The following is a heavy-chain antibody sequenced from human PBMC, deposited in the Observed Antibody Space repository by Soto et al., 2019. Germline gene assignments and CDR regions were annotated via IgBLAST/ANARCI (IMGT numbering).Heavy chain of an antibody. D-gene: IGHD3-10*01. CDR2: INPNSGGT. Sequence: ASVRVSCQASGYTFTGYYMHWVRQAPGQGLEWMGWINPNSGGTNYAQKFQGWVTMTRDTSISTAYMELSRLRSDDTAVYYCARSFGVYGSGSYYNGKNYYYYYYGMDVWGQGTTVTVSS. CDR3: ARSFGVYGSGSYYNGKNYYYYYYGMDV. CDR1: GYTFTGYY. V-gene: IGHV1-2*04. J-gene: IGHJ6*02.